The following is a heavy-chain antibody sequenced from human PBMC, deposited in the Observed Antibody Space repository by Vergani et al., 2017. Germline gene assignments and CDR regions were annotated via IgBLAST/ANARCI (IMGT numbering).Heavy chain of an antibody. J-gene: IGHJ4*02. CDR3: AREGIAAAADY. V-gene: IGHV3-7*01. D-gene: IGHD6-13*01. CDR2: IKQDGSER. CDR1: GFTFSSYW. Sequence: EVQLVESGGGLVQPGGSLRLSCAASGFTFSSYWMSWVRQAPGEGLEWVANIKQDGSERYYVDSVKGRFTISRDNAKNSLYLQMNSLRAEDTAVYYCAREGIAAAADYWGQGTLVTVSS.